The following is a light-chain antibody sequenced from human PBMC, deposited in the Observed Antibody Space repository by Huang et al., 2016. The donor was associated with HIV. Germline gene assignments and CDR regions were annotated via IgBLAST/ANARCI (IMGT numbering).Light chain of an antibody. V-gene: IGKV1-16*02. Sequence: DIQMAQSPSSLSASVGDRVTITCRASQCFRNHLAWFQQKPGKVPKSLNYAGYSLQSGVPAKFSGTGSGTDFTLTISSLQPEDFAIYYCQQYNSYPITFGQGTRLEIK. CDR1: QCFRNH. CDR2: AGY. CDR3: QQYNSYPIT. J-gene: IGKJ5*01.